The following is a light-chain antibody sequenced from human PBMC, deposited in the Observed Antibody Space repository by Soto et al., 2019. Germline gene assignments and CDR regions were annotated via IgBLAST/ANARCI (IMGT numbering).Light chain of an antibody. CDR3: AAWDDSLNGVV. CDR1: RSNIGRNT. V-gene: IGLV1-44*01. J-gene: IGLJ2*01. Sequence: QLVLTQPPSASGTPGQRVTISCSGSRSNIGRNTVNWYQQLPGTAPKLLIYSNYQRPSGVPDRFSGSKSGTSASLAISGLQSEDEADYYCAAWDDSLNGVVFGGGTQLTVL. CDR2: SNY.